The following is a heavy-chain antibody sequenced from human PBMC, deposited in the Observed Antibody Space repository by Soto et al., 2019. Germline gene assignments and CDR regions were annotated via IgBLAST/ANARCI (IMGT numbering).Heavy chain of an antibody. V-gene: IGHV3-23*01. CDR1: GFTFSSYA. D-gene: IGHD2-2*01. J-gene: IGHJ4*02. CDR3: AKELLQYQLLYYFDY. CDR2: ISGSGGST. Sequence: PGGSLRLSCAASGFTFSSYAMSWVRQAPGKGLEWVSAISGSGGSTYYADSVKGRFTTSRDNSKNTLYLQMNSLRAEDTAVYYCAKELLQYQLLYYFDYWGQGTLVTVSS.